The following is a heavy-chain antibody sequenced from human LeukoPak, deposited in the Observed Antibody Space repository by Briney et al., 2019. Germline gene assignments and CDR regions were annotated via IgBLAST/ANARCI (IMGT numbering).Heavy chain of an antibody. V-gene: IGHV1-69*04. CDR1: GGTFSSYA. D-gene: IGHD2-15*01. CDR3: ARGDCSGGSCRPPFDY. J-gene: IGHJ4*02. CDR2: IIPILGIA. Sequence: SVKVSCKASGGTFSSYAISWVRQAPGQGLEWMGRIIPILGIANYAQKFQGRVTITADKSTSTAYMELSSLRSEDTAVYYCARGDCSGGSCRPPFDYWGQGTLVTVSS.